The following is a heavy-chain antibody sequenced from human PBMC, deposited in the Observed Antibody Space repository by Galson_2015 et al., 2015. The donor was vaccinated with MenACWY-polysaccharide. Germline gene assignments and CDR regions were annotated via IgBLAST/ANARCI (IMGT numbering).Heavy chain of an antibody. CDR3: AKTGGGYVWGSYRYTIDY. CDR2: VSGSGGST. D-gene: IGHD3-16*02. Sequence: GKGLEWVSYVSGSGGSTYYADSVKGRFTISRDNSKNTLYLQMNSLRAEDTAVYYCAKTGGGYVWGSYRYTIDYWGQGTLVTVSS. J-gene: IGHJ4*02. V-gene: IGHV3-23*01.